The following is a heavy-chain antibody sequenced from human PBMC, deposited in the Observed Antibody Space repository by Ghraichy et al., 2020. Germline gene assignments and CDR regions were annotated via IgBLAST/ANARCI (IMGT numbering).Heavy chain of an antibody. D-gene: IGHD4-23*01. CDR3: ADGGASEY. V-gene: IGHV3-30-3*01. Sequence: GGSLRLSCAASGFTFSSYAMHWVRQAPGKGLEWVAVISYDGSNKYYADSVKGRFTISRDNSKNTLYLQMNSLRAEDTAVYYCADGGASEYWGQGTLVTVSS. J-gene: IGHJ4*02. CDR2: ISYDGSNK. CDR1: GFTFSSYA.